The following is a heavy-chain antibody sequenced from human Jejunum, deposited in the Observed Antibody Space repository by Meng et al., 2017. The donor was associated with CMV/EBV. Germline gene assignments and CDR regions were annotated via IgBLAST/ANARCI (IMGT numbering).Heavy chain of an antibody. CDR2: IDTNGRTI. D-gene: IGHD4-17*01. CDR1: GVPFSNSW. CDR3: ARAGDYRFDY. V-gene: IGHV3-74*01. J-gene: IGHJ4*02. Sequence: SCAASGVPFSNSWMHWVRQAQGKGLVWVSRIDTNGRTINYADSVKGRFTISRDNAKNTLYLQMNSLRAEDTAVYYCARAGDYRFDYWGQGTLVTVSS.